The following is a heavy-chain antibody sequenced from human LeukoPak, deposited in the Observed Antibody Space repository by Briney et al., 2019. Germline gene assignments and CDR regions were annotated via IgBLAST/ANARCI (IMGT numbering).Heavy chain of an antibody. V-gene: IGHV3-48*03. D-gene: IGHD6-19*01. Sequence: GGSLRLSCAASGFTFSNFEMNWVRQAPGKGLEWVSFITTSGSTTYYADSVKGRFTISRDNAKNSLYLQMNSLRAEDTAVYYCAKAGIGVVGYFDYWGQGTLVTVSS. CDR1: GFTFSNFE. J-gene: IGHJ4*02. CDR3: AKAGIGVVGYFDY. CDR2: ITTSGSTT.